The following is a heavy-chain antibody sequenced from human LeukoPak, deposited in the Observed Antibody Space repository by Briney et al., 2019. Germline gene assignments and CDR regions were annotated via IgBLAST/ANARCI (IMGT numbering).Heavy chain of an antibody. J-gene: IGHJ4*02. D-gene: IGHD3-10*01. CDR2: IWYDGSNE. Sequence: GGSLRLSCAASGFIFSNHGMHWVRPAPGKGPEWVALIWYDGSNENYADSVKGRFTISRDSSKNTLYLQMNSLRADDTAVYYCARDLSFGSGSDWGQGTLVTVSP. CDR1: GFIFSNHG. V-gene: IGHV3-33*01. CDR3: ARDLSFGSGSD.